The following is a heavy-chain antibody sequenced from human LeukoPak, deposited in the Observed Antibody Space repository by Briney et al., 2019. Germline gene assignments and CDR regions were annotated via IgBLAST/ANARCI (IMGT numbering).Heavy chain of an antibody. V-gene: IGHV3-23*01. CDR3: AKDGSTYSSGLHYFDY. Sequence: GGSLRLSCAASGFTFSSYAMYWVRQAPGKGLEWVSSISGSGGSTNYADSVKVRFTISRDNSKNTLYLQMNSLRAEDTAVYYCAKDGSTYSSGLHYFDYCGQGTLVTVSS. CDR2: ISGSGGST. D-gene: IGHD6-19*01. CDR1: GFTFSSYA. J-gene: IGHJ4*02.